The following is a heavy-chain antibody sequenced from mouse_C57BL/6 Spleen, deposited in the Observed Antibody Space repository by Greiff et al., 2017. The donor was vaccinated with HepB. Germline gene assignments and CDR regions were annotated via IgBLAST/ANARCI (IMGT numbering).Heavy chain of an antibody. CDR3: ARSSTVVDNFAY. CDR2: IDPEDGET. CDR1: GFNIKDYY. D-gene: IGHD1-1*01. V-gene: IGHV14-2*01. J-gene: IGHJ3*01. Sequence: EVQLQQSGAELVKPGASVKLSCTASGFNIKDYYMHWVKQRTEQGLEGIGMIDPEDGETKYDPKFQGKATITADTSSNTAYLQISSLTSEDTAVYYCARSSTVVDNFAYWGQGTLVTVSA.